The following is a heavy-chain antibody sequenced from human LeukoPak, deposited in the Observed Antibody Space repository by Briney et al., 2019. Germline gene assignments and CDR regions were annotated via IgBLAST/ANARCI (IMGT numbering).Heavy chain of an antibody. CDR2: ISGSGGST. V-gene: IGHV3-23*01. J-gene: IGHJ1*01. CDR1: GFTFSSYA. CDR3: AKGGSNTYYYDSSGYFQH. Sequence: GGSLRLSCAASGFTFSSYAMSWVRQAPGKGLEWVSAISGSGGSTYYADSVKGRFTISRDNSKNTLYLQMNSLRAEDTAVYYCAKGGSNTYYYDSSGYFQHWGQGTLVTVAS. D-gene: IGHD3-22*01.